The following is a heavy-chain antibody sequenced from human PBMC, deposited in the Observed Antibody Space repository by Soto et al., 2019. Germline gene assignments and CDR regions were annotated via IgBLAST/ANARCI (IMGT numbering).Heavy chain of an antibody. V-gene: IGHV1-24*01. CDR3: ARVGLRDPTIIVLSARALDI. CDR1: GYTLTALS. CDR2: FDPEDGET. D-gene: IGHD2-8*01. Sequence: ASVKVSCKVSGYTLTALSMHWVRQAPGKGLEWMGGFDPEDGETIYAQKFQGRVTMTEDTSTDTAYMELSSLRSEDTAVYYFARVGLRDPTIIVLSARALDILG. J-gene: IGHJ3*02.